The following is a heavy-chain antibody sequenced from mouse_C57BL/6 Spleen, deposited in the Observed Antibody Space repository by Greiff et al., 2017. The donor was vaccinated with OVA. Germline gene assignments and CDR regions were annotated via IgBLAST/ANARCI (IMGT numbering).Heavy chain of an antibody. D-gene: IGHD2-2*01. CDR2: IRSKSSNYAT. CDR1: GFTFNTYA. CDR3: VRDWPDGYDADYAMDY. J-gene: IGHJ4*01. V-gene: IGHV10-3*01. Sequence: EVQLQESGGGLVQPKGSLKLSCAASGFTFNTYAMHWVRQAPGKGLEWVARIRSKSSNYATYYADSVKDRFTISRDDSQSMLSLQMNNLKTEDTAMYYCVRDWPDGYDADYAMDYWGQGTSVTVSS.